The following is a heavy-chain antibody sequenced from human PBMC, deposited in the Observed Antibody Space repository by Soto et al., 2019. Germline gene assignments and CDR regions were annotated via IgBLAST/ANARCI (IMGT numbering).Heavy chain of an antibody. V-gene: IGHV1-69*04. CDR2: IIPIIGII. Sequence: SVKVSCKASGGTFSTYSLTWARQAPGQGLEWMGRIIPIIGIINYAQKFQGRVTITADKFTGTAYMELTRLRSDDTAVYYCAGDPDSHYNDSHASSYPWGQGTLVTVSS. D-gene: IGHD3-22*01. J-gene: IGHJ5*02. CDR3: AGDPDSHYNDSHASSYP. CDR1: GGTFSTYS.